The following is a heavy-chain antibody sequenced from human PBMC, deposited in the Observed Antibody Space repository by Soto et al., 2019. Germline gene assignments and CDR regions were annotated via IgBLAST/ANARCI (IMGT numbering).Heavy chain of an antibody. CDR3: ARGATMIVVVPNDY. D-gene: IGHD3-22*01. CDR1: GFTFSSYS. Sequence: GGSLRLSCAASGFTFSSYSMNWVRQAPGKGLEWVSYISSSSSTIYYADSVKGRFTISRDNAKNSLYLQMNSLRAEDTAVYYCARGATMIVVVPNDYWGQGTLVTVSS. CDR2: ISSSSSTI. V-gene: IGHV3-48*01. J-gene: IGHJ4*02.